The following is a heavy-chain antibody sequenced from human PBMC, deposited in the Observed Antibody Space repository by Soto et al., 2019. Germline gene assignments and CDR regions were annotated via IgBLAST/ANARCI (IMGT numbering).Heavy chain of an antibody. J-gene: IGHJ4*02. V-gene: IGHV4-39*01. D-gene: IGHD4-17*01. CDR1: GGSISSSSYY. CDR2: IYYSGST. CDR3: ARQVYYGDPSLDY. Sequence: QLQLQESRPGLVKPSETLSLTCTVSGGSISSSSYYWGWIRQPPGKGLEWIGSIYYSGSTYYNPSLKSRVTITVDTSKNQFSLKLSSVTAADTAVYYCARQVYYGDPSLDYWGQGTLVTVSS.